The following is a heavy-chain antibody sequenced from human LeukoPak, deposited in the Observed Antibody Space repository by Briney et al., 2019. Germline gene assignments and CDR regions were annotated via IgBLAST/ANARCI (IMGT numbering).Heavy chain of an antibody. Sequence: ASVKVSCKASGYTFTNYDINWVRQATGQGLEWMGWMNPNSGNTGYAQKFQGRVTMTRNTSISTAYMELSSLRSDDTAVYYCARVDCSGGSCYSGGDYWGQGTLVTVSS. J-gene: IGHJ4*02. CDR2: MNPNSGNT. CDR1: GYTFTNYD. D-gene: IGHD2-15*01. V-gene: IGHV1-8*01. CDR3: ARVDCSGGSCYSGGDY.